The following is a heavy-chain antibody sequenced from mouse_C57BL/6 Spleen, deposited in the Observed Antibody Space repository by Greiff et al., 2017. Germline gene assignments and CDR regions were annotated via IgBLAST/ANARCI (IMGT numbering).Heavy chain of an antibody. CDR2: INPNNGGT. CDR1: GYTFTDYY. V-gene: IGHV1-26*01. J-gene: IGHJ2*01. D-gene: IGHD2-4*01. CDR3: AREGGLPYFDY. Sequence: EVQLQQSGPELVKPGASVKISCKASGYTFTDYYMNWVKQSHGKSLEWIGDINPNNGGTSYNQKFKGKATLTVDKSSSTAYMDLRSLTSEDSAVYYCAREGGLPYFDYWGQGTTLTVSS.